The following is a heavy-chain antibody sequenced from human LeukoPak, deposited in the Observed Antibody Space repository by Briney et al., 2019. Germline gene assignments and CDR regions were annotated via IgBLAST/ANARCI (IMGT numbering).Heavy chain of an antibody. CDR3: ATSKTSGWYCWFDP. D-gene: IGHD6-19*01. V-gene: IGHV3-30-3*01. CDR1: GFTFSSYD. CDR2: ISYGGTNK. Sequence: PGGSLRLSCAASGFTFSSYDLHWVRQAPGKGLEWVAVISYGGTNKYYADSVKGRFTISRDNSKNTLFLQMNSLRAEDTAVYYCATSKTSGWYCWFDPWGQGTLVTVSS. J-gene: IGHJ5*02.